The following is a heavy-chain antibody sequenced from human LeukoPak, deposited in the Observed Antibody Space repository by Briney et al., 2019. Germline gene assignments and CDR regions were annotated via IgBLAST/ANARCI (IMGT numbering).Heavy chain of an antibody. V-gene: IGHV3-30-3*01. J-gene: IGHJ4*02. CDR2: ISYDGSNK. Sequence: GGSLRLSCAASGFTFSSYAMHWVRQAPGKGLEWVAVISYDGSNKYYADSVEGRFTISRDNSKNTLYLQMNSLRAEDTAVYYCARSAVAGHGDYWGQGTLVTVSS. CDR3: ARSAVAGHGDY. D-gene: IGHD6-19*01. CDR1: GFTFSSYA.